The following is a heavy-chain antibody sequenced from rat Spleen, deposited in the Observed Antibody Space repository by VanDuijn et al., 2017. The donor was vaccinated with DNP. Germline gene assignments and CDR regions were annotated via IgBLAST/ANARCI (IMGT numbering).Heavy chain of an antibody. D-gene: IGHD1-9*01. V-gene: IGHV2S12*01. Sequence: QVQLKESGPGLVQPSQTLSLTCTVSGFSLTSYGVSWVRQPPGKGLEWIAAISSGGSTYYTSALKSRLRISRDTSKSQVFLTVNSLQTEDTAIYFCSRHSTGINPIDYAMDAWGQGTSVTVSS. J-gene: IGHJ4*01. CDR1: GFSLTSYG. CDR3: SRHSTGINPIDYAMDA. CDR2: ISSGGST.